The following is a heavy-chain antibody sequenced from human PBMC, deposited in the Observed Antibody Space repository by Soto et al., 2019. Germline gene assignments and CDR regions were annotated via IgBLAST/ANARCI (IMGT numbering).Heavy chain of an antibody. CDR2: ISAYNGNT. CDR1: GYTFTSYG. J-gene: IGHJ4*01. CDR3: ARVPAFPLAAAGDY. V-gene: IGHV1-18*01. D-gene: IGHD6-13*01. Sequence: ASVKVSCKASGYTFTSYGISWVRQAPGQGLEWMGSISAYNGNTNYAQKLHGIVTMTTDTSTSTAYMEMRSLRSDDTAVFFFARVPAFPLAAAGDYWGHGSLFTVSS.